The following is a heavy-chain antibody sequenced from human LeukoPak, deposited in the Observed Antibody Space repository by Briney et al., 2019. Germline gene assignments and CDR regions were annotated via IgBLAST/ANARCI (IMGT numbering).Heavy chain of an antibody. V-gene: IGHV3-7*01. Sequence: GGSLRLSCAASGFTFSSYWMSWVRQAPGKGLEWVANIKQDGSEKYYVDSVKGRFTISRDNAKNSLYLQMNSLRAEDTAVYYCARDRSGYYVDDAFDIWGQGTMVTVSS. CDR2: IKQDGSEK. J-gene: IGHJ3*02. CDR3: ARDRSGYYVDDAFDI. D-gene: IGHD3-22*01. CDR1: GFTFSSYW.